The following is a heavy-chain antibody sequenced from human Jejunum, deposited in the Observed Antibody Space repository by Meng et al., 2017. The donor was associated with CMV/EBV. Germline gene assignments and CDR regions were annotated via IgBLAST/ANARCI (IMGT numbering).Heavy chain of an antibody. CDR1: GGSFSNYY. V-gene: IGHV4-34*01. CDR3: SRGADAYKSGRS. J-gene: IGHJ5*02. Sequence: QGQRQQWGAGPLKPSATLSLTCGGYGGSFSNYYWSWIRQSPGKGLEWIGEIHPSGSTYYNPSLNSRVTMSVDTSKNQFSLNLRSVTAADTAVYYCSRGADAYKSGRSWGQGTLVTVSS. D-gene: IGHD5-24*01. CDR2: IHPSGST.